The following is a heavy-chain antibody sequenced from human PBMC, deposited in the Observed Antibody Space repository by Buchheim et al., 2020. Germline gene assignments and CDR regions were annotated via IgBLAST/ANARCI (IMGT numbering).Heavy chain of an antibody. CDR2: IYYSGST. CDR1: GGSISSSSYY. D-gene: IGHD3-22*01. CDR3: ATPTNYYDSSTPY. Sequence: QLQLQESGPGLVKPSETLSLTCTVSGGSISSSSYYWGWIRQPPGKGLAWIGSIYYSGSTYYNPSLKSRVTISVDTSNNQFALKLSSVTAADTAVYYCATPTNYYDSSTPYWGQGTL. J-gene: IGHJ4*02. V-gene: IGHV4-39*07.